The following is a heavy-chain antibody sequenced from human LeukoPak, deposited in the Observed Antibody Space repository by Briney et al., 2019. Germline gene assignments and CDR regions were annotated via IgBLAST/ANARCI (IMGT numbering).Heavy chain of an antibody. V-gene: IGHV3-30-3*01. CDR3: ARDAARDYGDYQSLFDY. CDR1: GFTFSSYA. CDR2: ISYDGSNK. J-gene: IGHJ4*02. Sequence: GGSLRLSCAASGFTFSSYAMRWVRQAPGKGLEWVAVISYDGSNKYYADSVKGRFTISRDNSKNTLYLQMNSLRAEDTAVYYCARDAARDYGDYQSLFDYWGQGTLVTVSS. D-gene: IGHD4-17*01.